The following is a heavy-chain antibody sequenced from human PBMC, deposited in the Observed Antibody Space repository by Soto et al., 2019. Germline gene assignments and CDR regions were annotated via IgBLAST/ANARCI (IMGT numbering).Heavy chain of an antibody. V-gene: IGHV3-23*01. D-gene: IGHD2-8*01. CDR3: EKGRGVRVLDDFDV. J-gene: IGHJ3*01. Sequence: PGGSLRLSCAASGFTFSTKPMTWVRQAPGKGLEWVSSLSGGGGSTYSAGSVKGRFTISRDNSKNTLFLQMNGLRAEDTAVYYCEKGRGVRVLDDFDVWGQGTMVTVSS. CDR2: LSGGGGST. CDR1: GFTFSTKP.